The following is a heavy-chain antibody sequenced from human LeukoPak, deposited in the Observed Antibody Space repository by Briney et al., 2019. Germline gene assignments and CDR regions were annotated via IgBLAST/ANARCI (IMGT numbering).Heavy chain of an antibody. V-gene: IGHV3-74*01. J-gene: IGHJ4*02. CDR2: INTDGTST. Sequence: GGSLRLSCAASGFTFSNYWMPWVRQAPGKGLVWVSGINTDGTSTSYVDSVKGRFTISRDNAKNTLYLQMNSLRVEDTAVYYCARTFDNWGLGTLVTVSS. CDR1: GFTFSNYW. CDR3: ARTFDN.